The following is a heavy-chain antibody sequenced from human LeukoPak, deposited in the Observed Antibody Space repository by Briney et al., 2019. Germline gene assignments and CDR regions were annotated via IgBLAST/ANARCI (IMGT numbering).Heavy chain of an antibody. Sequence: GASVKVSCKASGYTFNDYTMNWVRQAPGQGLEWMGWINTKTGNPTYAQGFTGRFVFSLDTSVSVAYLQINGLEADDTAMYYCARDHDFLSGHSRRDFDYWGQGTLVTVPS. J-gene: IGHJ4*02. CDR2: INTKTGNP. CDR3: ARDHDFLSGHSRRDFDY. D-gene: IGHD3-3*01. CDR1: GYTFNDYT. V-gene: IGHV7-4-1*04.